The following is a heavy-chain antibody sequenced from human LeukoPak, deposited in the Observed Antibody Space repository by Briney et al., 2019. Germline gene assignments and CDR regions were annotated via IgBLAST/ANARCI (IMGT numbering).Heavy chain of an antibody. CDR3: ARDMGLYSYGSFDY. J-gene: IGHJ4*02. D-gene: IGHD5-18*01. V-gene: IGHV4-4*07. CDR2: IYTSGST. Sequence: PSETLSLTCTVSGGSISSYFWSWIRQPPGKGLEWIGRIYTSGSTNYNPSLKSRVTMSVDTSKNQFSLKLSSVTAADTAVYYCARDMGLYSYGSFDYWGQGTLVTLSS. CDR1: GGSISSYF.